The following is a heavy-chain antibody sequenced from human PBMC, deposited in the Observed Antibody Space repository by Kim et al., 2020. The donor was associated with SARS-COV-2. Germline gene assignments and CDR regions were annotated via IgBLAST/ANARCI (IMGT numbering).Heavy chain of an antibody. CDR1: GLTFSNYA. D-gene: IGHD2-15*01. Sequence: GGSLRLSCVASGLTFSNYAMSWVRQSPGKGREWVSAISGSGGSTYYADSVRGRFTISRDNSKNTLSLQMNSLRAEDTAVYYCAKEGAPSGRKGMGVGG. V-gene: IGHV3-23*01. CDR3: AKEGAPSGRKGMGV. J-gene: IGHJ6*02. CDR2: ISGSGGST.